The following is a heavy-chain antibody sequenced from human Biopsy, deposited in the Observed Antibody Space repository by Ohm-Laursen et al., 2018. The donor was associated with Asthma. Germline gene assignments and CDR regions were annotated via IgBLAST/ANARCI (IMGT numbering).Heavy chain of an antibody. Sequence: TLSLTCPVSSAYIDTPDYLWSWIRQSPGKVLEWNGFGFYSGTAHYSRSLERRLYISIDTARNEFSMRLRSLPAADTAVYFCGRVASYGDVYFGIDVWGPGTTVSVS. V-gene: IGHV4-30-4*01. J-gene: IGHJ6*02. CDR3: GRVASYGDVYFGIDV. CDR1: SAYIDTPDYL. CDR2: GFYSGTA. D-gene: IGHD4-17*01.